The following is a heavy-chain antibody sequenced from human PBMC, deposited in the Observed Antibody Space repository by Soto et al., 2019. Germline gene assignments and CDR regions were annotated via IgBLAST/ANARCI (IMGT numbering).Heavy chain of an antibody. CDR2: ISGSGGST. J-gene: IGHJ4*02. Sequence: EVQLVESGGGLVQPGGSLRLSCVASGFTLGNYEMNWFRQAPGKGLEWVSYISGSGGSTFYGDSAQGRFTVSRDNAKNSLYLHMESLTAEDTGVYYCARDRRPDFWGQGTLVTVSS. CDR1: GFTLGNYE. V-gene: IGHV3-48*03. CDR3: ARDRRPDF.